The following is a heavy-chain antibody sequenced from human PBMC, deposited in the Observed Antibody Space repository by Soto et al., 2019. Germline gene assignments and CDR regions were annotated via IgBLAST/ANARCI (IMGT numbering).Heavy chain of an antibody. CDR3: ARGKTIAVAGTAWFDP. Sequence: QVQLQESGPGLVKPSETLSLTCTVSGGPISSYYWSWIRQPPGKGLEWIGYIYYSGSTNYNPSLKSRVTISVDTSKNQFSLKLSAVTAADTAVYYCARGKTIAVAGTAWFDPWGQGTLVTVSS. CDR1: GGPISSYY. V-gene: IGHV4-59*01. D-gene: IGHD6-19*01. J-gene: IGHJ5*02. CDR2: IYYSGST.